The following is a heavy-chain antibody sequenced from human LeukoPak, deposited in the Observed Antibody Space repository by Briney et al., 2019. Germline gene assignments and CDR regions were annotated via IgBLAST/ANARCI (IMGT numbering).Heavy chain of an antibody. V-gene: IGHV3-48*03. Sequence: GGSLRLSCAASGFTFSSYEMNWVRQAPGKGLEWVSYISSSGTTIYYADSVKGRFTISRDNAKNTLYLQMNSLRAEDTAVYYCASLPAAMPYYYYYYYMDVWGKGTTVTISS. D-gene: IGHD2-2*01. CDR1: GFTFSSYE. CDR3: ASLPAAMPYYYYYYYMDV. J-gene: IGHJ6*03. CDR2: ISSSGTTI.